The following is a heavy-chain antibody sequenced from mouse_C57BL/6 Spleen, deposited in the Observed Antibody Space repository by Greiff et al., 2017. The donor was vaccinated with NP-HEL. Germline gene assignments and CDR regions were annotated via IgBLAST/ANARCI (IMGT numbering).Heavy chain of an antibody. CDR1: GYTFTSYW. D-gene: IGHD1-1*01. CDR2: IHPNSGST. Sequence: QVQLQQPGAELVKPGASVKLSCKASGYTFTSYWMHWVKQRPGQGLEWIGMIHPNSGSTNYNEKFKSKATLTVDKSSSTAYMQLSSLTSEDSAVYYCARLTTVEAKDYWGQGTTLTVSS. J-gene: IGHJ2*01. V-gene: IGHV1-64*01. CDR3: ARLTTVEAKDY.